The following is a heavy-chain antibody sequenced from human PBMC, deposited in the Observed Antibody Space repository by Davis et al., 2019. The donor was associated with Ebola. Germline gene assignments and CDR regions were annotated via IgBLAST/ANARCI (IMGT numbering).Heavy chain of an antibody. CDR3: AKGSIAVALFDC. D-gene: IGHD6-19*01. CDR1: GFTFSNYA. J-gene: IGHJ4*02. Sequence: GESLKISCAASGFTFSNYAMSWVRQAPGKGLEWVATISSSGDNTYYADSVKGRLPISRDNSKNTLFLQMNSLRADDTAVYHCAKGSIAVALFDCWGQGTLVTVSS. CDR2: ISSSGDNT. V-gene: IGHV3-23*01.